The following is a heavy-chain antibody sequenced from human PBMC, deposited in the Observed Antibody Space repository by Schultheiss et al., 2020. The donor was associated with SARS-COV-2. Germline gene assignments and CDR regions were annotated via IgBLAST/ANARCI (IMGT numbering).Heavy chain of an antibody. V-gene: IGHV1-18*04. D-gene: IGHD3-10*01. CDR1: GYTFTSYG. CDR3: ARDPSPGRGRGGDWFDP. J-gene: IGHJ5*02. Sequence: ASVKVSCKASGYTFTSYGISWVRQAPGQGLEWMGWISAYNGNTNYAQNFQGRITMTTDKPTSTAYMELQNLRSDDTAVYYCARDPSPGRGRGGDWFDPWGQGTLVTVSS. CDR2: ISAYNGNT.